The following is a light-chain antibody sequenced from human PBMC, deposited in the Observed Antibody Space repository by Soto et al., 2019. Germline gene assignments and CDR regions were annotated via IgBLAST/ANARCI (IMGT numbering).Light chain of an antibody. Sequence: QSVLTQPASVSGSPGQSITISCTGTSSDVGAYNYVSWYQHHPGKVPKLLIYGVTNRPSGVSDRFSGSKSGNTASLTISGLQAEDEADYYCSSKRDSSTLFVFGTGTKATVL. CDR1: SSDVGAYNY. CDR3: SSKRDSSTLFV. V-gene: IGLV2-14*01. J-gene: IGLJ1*01. CDR2: GVT.